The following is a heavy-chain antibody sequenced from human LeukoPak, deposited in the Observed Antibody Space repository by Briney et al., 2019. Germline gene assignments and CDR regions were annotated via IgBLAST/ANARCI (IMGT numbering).Heavy chain of an antibody. Sequence: GGSLRLPCAASGFTFSSYGMSWVRQAPGKGLEWVSAISGSGGSTYYADSVKGRFTISRDNSKNTLYLQMNSLRAEDTAVYYCAKAPGITMIVVVSYYWGQGTLVTVSS. CDR1: GFTFSSYG. CDR3: AKAPGITMIVVVSYY. J-gene: IGHJ4*02. D-gene: IGHD3-22*01. V-gene: IGHV3-23*01. CDR2: ISGSGGST.